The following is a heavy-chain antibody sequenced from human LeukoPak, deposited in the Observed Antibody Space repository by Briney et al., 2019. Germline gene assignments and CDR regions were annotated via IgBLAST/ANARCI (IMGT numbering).Heavy chain of an antibody. CDR2: ISYDGSNK. V-gene: IGHV3-30*04. D-gene: IGHD3-16*01. CDR3: VRGKGDDY. Sequence: GRSLRLSCAASGFTFSSYAMHWVRQAPGKGLEWVAVISYDGSNKYYADSVKGRFTISRDNAKNSLYLQMNSLRVEDTAVYYCVRGKGDDYWGQGTLVTVSS. J-gene: IGHJ4*02. CDR1: GFTFSSYA.